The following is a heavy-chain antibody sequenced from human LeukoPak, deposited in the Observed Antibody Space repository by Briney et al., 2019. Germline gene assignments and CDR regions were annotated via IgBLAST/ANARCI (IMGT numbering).Heavy chain of an antibody. J-gene: IGHJ3*02. CDR2: IYYTGST. CDR3: ARVPSSGSYRDAFDI. V-gene: IGHV4-59*01. Sequence: SETLSLTCTVSGDSMRSYFWSWIRQPPGKGLEWSGYIYYTGSTNYNPSLKSRVTILVDTSKNQFSLRLTSVTAADTAVYYCARVPSSGSYRDAFDIWGQGTMVTVSS. D-gene: IGHD6-19*01. CDR1: GDSMRSYF.